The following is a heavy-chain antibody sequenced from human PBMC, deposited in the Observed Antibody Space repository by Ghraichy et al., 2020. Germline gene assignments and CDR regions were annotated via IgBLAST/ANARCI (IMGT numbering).Heavy chain of an antibody. V-gene: IGHV3-30-3*01. CDR1: GFTFSSYA. CDR2: ISYDGSNK. D-gene: IGHD4-23*01. CDR3: ARGRGGAYYGMDV. J-gene: IGHJ6*02. Sequence: GGSLRLSCAASGFTFSSYAMHWVRQAPGKGLEWVAVISYDGSNKYYADSVKGRFTISRDNSKNTLYLQMNSLRAEDTAVYYCARGRGGAYYGMDVWGQGTTVTVSS.